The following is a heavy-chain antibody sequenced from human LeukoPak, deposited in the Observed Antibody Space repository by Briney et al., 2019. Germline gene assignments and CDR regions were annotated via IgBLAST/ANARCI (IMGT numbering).Heavy chain of an antibody. J-gene: IGHJ4*02. CDR2: IYSDSSRT. CDR1: GFSFSTTW. D-gene: IGHD2-15*01. CDR3: TKDAGYASDY. Sequence: QPGGSLRLSCAAPGFSFSTTWMHWVRQAPGKGLEWVALIYSDSSRTTYADSVKGRFTISRDNAKNTVYLQMSSLRVEDTAVYFCTKDAGYASDYWGQGILVPVSS. V-gene: IGHV3-74*01.